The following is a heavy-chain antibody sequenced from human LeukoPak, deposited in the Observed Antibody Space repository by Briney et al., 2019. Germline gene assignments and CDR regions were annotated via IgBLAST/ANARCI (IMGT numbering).Heavy chain of an antibody. D-gene: IGHD2-21*02. CDR3: SRGDPDY. Sequence: PGGSLRLSCAASGFTFSDYSMQWVRQAPGKGLEWVANIHNNGSASNLVDSLEGRFTISRDHDRNSLFLQMNSLTAEDTVVYFFSRGDPDYWRDGTLV. CDR2: IHNNGSAS. V-gene: IGHV3-7*01. CDR1: GFTFSDYS. J-gene: IGHJ4*01.